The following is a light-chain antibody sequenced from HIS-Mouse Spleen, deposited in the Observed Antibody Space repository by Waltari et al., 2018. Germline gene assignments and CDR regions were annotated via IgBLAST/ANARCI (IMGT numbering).Light chain of an antibody. J-gene: IGLJ1*01. V-gene: IGLV2-11*01. Sequence: QSALTQPRSVSGSPGQSVTISCTGTSSYVGGYTYVLWYQQHPGKAPKLMIYDVSKRPSGVPDRFSGSKSGNTASLTISGLQAEDEADYYCCSYAGSYTGVFGTGTKVTVL. CDR2: DVS. CDR1: SSYVGGYTY. CDR3: CSYAGSYTGV.